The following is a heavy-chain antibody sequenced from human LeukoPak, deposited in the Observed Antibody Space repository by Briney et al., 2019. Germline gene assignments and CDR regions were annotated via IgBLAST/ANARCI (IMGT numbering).Heavy chain of an antibody. Sequence: TSETLSLTCTVSGGSISSYYWSWIRQPPGKGLEWIGYIYYSGSTNYNPSLKSRVTISVDTSKNQFSLKLSSVTAADTAVYYCARNYYDSSGYSSLFDYWGQGTLVTVSS. CDR2: IYYSGST. CDR3: ARNYYDSSGYSSLFDY. CDR1: GGSISSYY. V-gene: IGHV4-59*01. D-gene: IGHD3-22*01. J-gene: IGHJ4*02.